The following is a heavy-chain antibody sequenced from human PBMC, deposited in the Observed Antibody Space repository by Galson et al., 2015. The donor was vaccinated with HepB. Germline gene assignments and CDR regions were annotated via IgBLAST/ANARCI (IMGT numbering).Heavy chain of an antibody. V-gene: IGHV3-30*04. J-gene: IGHJ4*02. CDR1: GFTFSSYA. CDR2: ISYDGSNK. Sequence: SLRLSCAASGFTFSSYAMHWVRQAPGKGLEWVAVISYDGSNKYYADSVKGRFTISRDNSKNTLYLQMNSLRAEDTAVYYCARDGVDYGSPPFDYWGQGTLVTVSS. CDR3: ARDGVDYGSPPFDY. D-gene: IGHD4-17*01.